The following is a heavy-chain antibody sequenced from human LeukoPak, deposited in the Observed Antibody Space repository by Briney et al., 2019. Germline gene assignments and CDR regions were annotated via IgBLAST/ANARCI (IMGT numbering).Heavy chain of an antibody. CDR3: ARARIVVVVAATQGYFDL. D-gene: IGHD2-15*01. V-gene: IGHV1-69*05. J-gene: IGHJ2*01. Sequence: SVKVSCKASGYTFTSYGISWVRQAPGQGLEWMGRIIPIFGTANYAQKFHGRVTITTDESTSTAYMELSSLRSEDTAVYYCARARIVVVVAATQGYFDLWGRGTLVTVSS. CDR1: GYTFTSYG. CDR2: IIPIFGTA.